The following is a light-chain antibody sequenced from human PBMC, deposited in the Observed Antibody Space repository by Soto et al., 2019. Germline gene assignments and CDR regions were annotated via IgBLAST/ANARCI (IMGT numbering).Light chain of an antibody. CDR1: SSDVGGYDY. V-gene: IGLV2-14*01. CDR2: EVS. CDR3: SSYTNINTRACV. Sequence: QSVLTQPASVSGSPGQSITISCTGTSSDVGGYDYVSWYQQLPGKAPKLMIYEVSNRPSGVSNRFSGSKSGNTASLTISGLQAEDEAEYYCSSYTNINTRACVFGTGTKLTVL. J-gene: IGLJ1*01.